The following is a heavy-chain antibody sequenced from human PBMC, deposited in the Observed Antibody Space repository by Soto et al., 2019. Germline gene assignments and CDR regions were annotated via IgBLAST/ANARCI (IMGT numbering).Heavy chain of an antibody. CDR2: IYYSGST. V-gene: IGHV4-59*08. J-gene: IGHJ4*02. D-gene: IGHD2-15*01. Sequence: PSETLSLTCTVSGGSIRCYYWSWIRQPPGKGLEWIGYIYYSGSTSYNPSLKSRVTISVDTSKNQFSLKLSSVTAADTAVYYCAKHAAFCRGGTCYFDYWGQGTLVTVSS. CDR1: GGSIRCYY. CDR3: AKHAAFCRGGTCYFDY.